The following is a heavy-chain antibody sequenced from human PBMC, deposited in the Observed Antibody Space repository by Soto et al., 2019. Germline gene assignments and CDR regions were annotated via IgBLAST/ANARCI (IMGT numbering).Heavy chain of an antibody. Sequence: GGSLRLSCTASGFTFSSHAMTWVRQAPGKGLEWVSGLSDSGISIYYADSVKDRLTISRDNSKNTLYLQIHTLRAEDTAVSYCAKVSSSWYAGFFDSWGQGTLVTVSS. J-gene: IGHJ4*02. D-gene: IGHD6-13*01. CDR2: LSDSGISI. CDR3: AKVSSSWYAGFFDS. V-gene: IGHV3-23*01. CDR1: GFTFSSHA.